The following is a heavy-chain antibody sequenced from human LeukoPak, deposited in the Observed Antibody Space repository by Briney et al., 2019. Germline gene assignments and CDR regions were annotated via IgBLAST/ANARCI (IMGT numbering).Heavy chain of an antibody. J-gene: IGHJ6*03. CDR3: AKDRVATYFYYMDV. CDR2: IRYDGSDK. CDR1: GFTISSYG. Sequence: GGSLRLSCAASGFTISSYGMHWVRQAPGKGLEWVAFIRYDGSDKYYADSVKGRFTISRDNSKNTLYLQMNSLRAEDTAVYYCAKDRVATYFYYMDVWGKGTTVTVSS. V-gene: IGHV3-30*02. D-gene: IGHD1-26*01.